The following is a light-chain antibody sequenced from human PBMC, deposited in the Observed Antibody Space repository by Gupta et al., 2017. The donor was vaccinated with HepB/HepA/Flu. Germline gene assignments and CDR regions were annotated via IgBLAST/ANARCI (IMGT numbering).Light chain of an antibody. CDR1: SSDVGGYNH. CDR3: TSYTNSNTWV. V-gene: IGLV2-14*01. J-gene: IGLJ3*02. Sequence: HSALTPPASVSGSPGQSTTISCTGTSSDVGGYNHVSRYQQHPGNAPKLMIHDVTNRPSGISNRFSGSKSGNTASLTISGLQAEDEADYYCTSYTNSNTWVFGGGTKLTVL. CDR2: DVT.